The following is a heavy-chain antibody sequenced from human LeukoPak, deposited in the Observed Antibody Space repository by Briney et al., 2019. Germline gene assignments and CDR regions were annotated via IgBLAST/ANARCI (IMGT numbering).Heavy chain of an antibody. CDR3: ARAWSQSDSFNPSYYYYYYMDV. D-gene: IGHD2-15*01. CDR1: VYTFTSYG. J-gene: IGHJ6*03. Sequence: ASVNVSCKASVYTFTSYGISWVRQAPGQGLEWMGWISAYNGNTNYAQKLQGRVTMTTDTSTSTAYMELRSLRSDDTAVYYCARAWSQSDSFNPSYYYYYYMDVWGKGTTVTVSS. CDR2: ISAYNGNT. V-gene: IGHV1-18*01.